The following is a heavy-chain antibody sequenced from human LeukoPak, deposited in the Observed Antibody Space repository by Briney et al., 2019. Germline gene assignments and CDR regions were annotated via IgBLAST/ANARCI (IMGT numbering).Heavy chain of an antibody. CDR3: ARRVPGAAAGSSHAFDI. CDR1: GGSISIYY. D-gene: IGHD6-13*01. Sequence: SETLSLTCTVSGGSISIYYWSWIRQPPGKGLEWIGYIYYSGSTNYNPSLKSRVTISVDTSKNQFSLKLSSVTAADTAVYYCARRVPGAAAGSSHAFDIWGQGTMVTVSS. J-gene: IGHJ3*02. CDR2: IYYSGST. V-gene: IGHV4-59*08.